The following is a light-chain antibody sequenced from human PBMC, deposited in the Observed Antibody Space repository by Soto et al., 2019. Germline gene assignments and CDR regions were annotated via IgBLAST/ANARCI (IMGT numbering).Light chain of an antibody. V-gene: IGKV1-33*01. Sequence: DIQMTQSPSSLSASVGDRVTITCQASQDISNYVNWYQQKPGKAPKLLIYDASNLETGVPSRFSGSGSGTDFTLTISRLQPEDIGTYFCQHYDSLPLSFGPGTTVEI. J-gene: IGKJ3*01. CDR1: QDISNY. CDR3: QHYDSLPLS. CDR2: DAS.